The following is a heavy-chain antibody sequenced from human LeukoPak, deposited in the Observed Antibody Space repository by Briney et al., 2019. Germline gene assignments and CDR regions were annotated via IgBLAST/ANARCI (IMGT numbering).Heavy chain of an antibody. Sequence: PGGSLRLSCAASGFTFSSYAMSWVRQAPGKGLEWVSVISGSGHTTDYAGSVKGRFTVSRDNSKNTLYLQMNSLRAEDTAVSFCAKEPHILTGYYTDFFDSWGQGTLVTVSS. D-gene: IGHD3-9*01. V-gene: IGHV3-23*01. CDR2: ISGSGHTT. CDR3: AKEPHILTGYYTDFFDS. J-gene: IGHJ4*02. CDR1: GFTFSSYA.